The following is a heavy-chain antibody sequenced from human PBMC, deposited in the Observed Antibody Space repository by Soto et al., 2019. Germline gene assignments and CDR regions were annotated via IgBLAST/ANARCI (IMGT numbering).Heavy chain of an antibody. CDR2: INPDNGYT. D-gene: IGHD3-10*01. CDR1: GYMFTSYG. CDR3: ARGSSGMSY. V-gene: IGHV1-18*01. J-gene: IGHJ4*02. Sequence: GASVKVSCKAYGYMFTSYGISWMRQAPGQGLEWMGWINPDNGYTKSAQNLQGGIIMTTDTSTSTAYMELRSLRSDDTAVFYCARGSSGMSYWGQGTLVTVSS.